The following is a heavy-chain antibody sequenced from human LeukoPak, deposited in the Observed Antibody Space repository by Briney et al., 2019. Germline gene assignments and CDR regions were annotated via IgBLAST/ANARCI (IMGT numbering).Heavy chain of an antibody. CDR2: INPNSGGT. CDR3: ARAGGYSGYDYSFDY. D-gene: IGHD5-12*01. V-gene: IGHV1-2*02. J-gene: IGHJ4*02. CDR1: GYTFTGYY. Sequence: GASVKVSCKASGYTFTGYYMHWVRQAPGQGLEWMGWINPNSGGTNYAQKFQGRVTMTRDTSISTAYMELSRLRSDDTAVYYCARAGGYSGYDYSFDYWGQGTLVTVSS.